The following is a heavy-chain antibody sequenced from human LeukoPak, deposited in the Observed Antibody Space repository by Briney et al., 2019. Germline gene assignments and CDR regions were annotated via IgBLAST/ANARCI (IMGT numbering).Heavy chain of an antibody. CDR1: GYTFTGYY. J-gene: IGHJ5*02. Sequence: ASVKVSCKASGYTFTGYYMHWVRQAPGQGLEWMGWINPNSGGTNYAQKFQGRVTMTRDTSISTAYMELSRRRSDDTAVYYCARRYYDFWSGFLDRFDPWGQGTLVTVSS. D-gene: IGHD3-3*01. V-gene: IGHV1-2*02. CDR3: ARRYYDFWSGFLDRFDP. CDR2: INPNSGGT.